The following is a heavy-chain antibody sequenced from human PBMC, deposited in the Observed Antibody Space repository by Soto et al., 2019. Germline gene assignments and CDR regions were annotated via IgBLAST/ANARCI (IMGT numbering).Heavy chain of an antibody. D-gene: IGHD5-18*01. Sequence: NPSETLSLTCTVSGGSVSSGSYYWSWIRQPPGKGLEWIGYIYYSGSTNYNPSLKSRVTISVDTSKNQFSLKLSSVTAADTAVYYCARNSYGLVGFDPWGQGTLVTVSS. CDR1: GGSVSSGSYY. J-gene: IGHJ5*02. CDR3: ARNSYGLVGFDP. V-gene: IGHV4-61*01. CDR2: IYYSGST.